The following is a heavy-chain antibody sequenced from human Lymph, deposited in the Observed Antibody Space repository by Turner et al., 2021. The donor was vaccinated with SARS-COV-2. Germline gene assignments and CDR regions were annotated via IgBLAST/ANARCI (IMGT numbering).Heavy chain of an antibody. Sequence: QVQLVQSGAEVKKPGASVKVSCKASGYTFTAYYMHWVRQAPGQGLEWMGWINPNSGGTNYAQKFQGRVNMTRDTSISTAYMELSRLTSDDTAVYYCAREGVTVSGYYYGMDVWGQGTTVTVSS. CDR1: GYTFTAYY. CDR2: INPNSGGT. J-gene: IGHJ6*02. D-gene: IGHD4-17*01. V-gene: IGHV1-2*02. CDR3: AREGVTVSGYYYGMDV.